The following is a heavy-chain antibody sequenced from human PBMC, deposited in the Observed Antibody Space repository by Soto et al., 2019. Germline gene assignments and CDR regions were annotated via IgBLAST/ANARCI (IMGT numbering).Heavy chain of an antibody. J-gene: IGHJ4*02. Sequence: QVQLVQSGAEVRKPGSSVRVSCKASGGSFNRHTISWVRQAPGQGLEWMGGIIPIFGTANHAQKFQGRVTIIADECTSRVYMELSSLRSDDTAIYYCARVLGYDSTDYYYAYLGQGTLVLVSS. CDR1: GGSFNRHT. D-gene: IGHD3-22*01. CDR3: ARVLGYDSTDYYYAY. CDR2: IIPIFGTA. V-gene: IGHV1-69*01.